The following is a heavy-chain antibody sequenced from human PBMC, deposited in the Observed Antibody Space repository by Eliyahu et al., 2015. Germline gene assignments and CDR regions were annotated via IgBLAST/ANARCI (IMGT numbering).Heavy chain of an antibody. J-gene: IGHJ4*02. V-gene: IGHV3-23*04. CDR3: AKVREVVPAAMLDY. Sequence: EVQLVESGGXLVQPGGSLRLSCAXSGFXFSSYAXSWVRQAPGKGXEWVSAISGSGGSTYYADSVKGRFTISRDNSKNTLYLQMNSLRAEDTAVYYCAKVREVVPAAMLDYWGQGTLVTVSS. CDR1: GFXFSSYA. D-gene: IGHD2-2*01. CDR2: ISGSGGST.